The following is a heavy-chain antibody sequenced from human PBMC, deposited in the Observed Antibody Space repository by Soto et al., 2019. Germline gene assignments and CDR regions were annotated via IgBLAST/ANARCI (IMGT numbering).Heavy chain of an antibody. J-gene: IGHJ4*02. CDR2: ISSSSSYI. D-gene: IGHD1-26*01. V-gene: IGHV3-21*01. CDR3: AREGSYYSFDY. Sequence: EVQLVESGGGLVKPGGSLRVSCAASGFTLSSYSMNWDRQAPGKGLEWVSSISSSSSYIYYADSGKGRFTISRDNAKNSLYLQMNSLSAEDTAVYYCAREGSYYSFDYWGQGTLVTVSS. CDR1: GFTLSSYS.